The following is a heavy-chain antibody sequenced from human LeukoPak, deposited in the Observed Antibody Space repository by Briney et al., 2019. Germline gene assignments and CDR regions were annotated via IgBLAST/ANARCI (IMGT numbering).Heavy chain of an antibody. D-gene: IGHD1-26*01. CDR3: ARGGPFQWELLVY. Sequence: PGGSLRLSCAASGFTFSSYAMYWVRQAPGKGLEYVSVISSNGGSRYYANSVKGRFTISRDNSKNTLYLQMGSLRAEDMAVYYCARGGPFQWELLVYWGQGTLVTVSS. V-gene: IGHV3-64*01. J-gene: IGHJ4*02. CDR2: ISSNGGSR. CDR1: GFTFSSYA.